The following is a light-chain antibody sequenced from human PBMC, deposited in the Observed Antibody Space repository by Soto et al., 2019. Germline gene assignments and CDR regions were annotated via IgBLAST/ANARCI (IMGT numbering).Light chain of an antibody. J-gene: IGLJ3*02. Sequence: QSVLTQPPSASGSPGQSVTISCTGTSSDLDCYNYVSWYQQQPGKAPKLIIYEVSKRPSGVPDRLSGSKSGNAASLTVSGLQAEDEADYYCSSCAGSTNWVFGGGTKLTVL. V-gene: IGLV2-8*01. CDR2: EVS. CDR3: SSCAGSTNWV. CDR1: SSDLDCYNY.